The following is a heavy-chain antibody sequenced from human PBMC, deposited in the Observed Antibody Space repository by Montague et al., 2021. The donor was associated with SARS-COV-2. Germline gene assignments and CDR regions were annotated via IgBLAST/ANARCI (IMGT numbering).Heavy chain of an antibody. CDR1: GYTFTSYD. V-gene: IGHV1-8*01. D-gene: IGHD3-22*01. Sequence: SVKVSCKASGYTFTSYDINWVRQATGQGLEWMGWMNPNSGNTGYAQKFQGRVTMTRNTSISTAYMELSSLRSEDTAVYYCARGHKSTMIVVVIPIYYYGMDVWGQGTTVTVSS. CDR3: ARGHKSTMIVVVIPIYYYGMDV. CDR2: MNPNSGNT. J-gene: IGHJ6*02.